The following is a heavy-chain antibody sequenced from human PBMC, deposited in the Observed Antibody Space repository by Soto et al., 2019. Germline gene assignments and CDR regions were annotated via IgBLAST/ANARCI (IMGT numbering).Heavy chain of an antibody. Sequence: PGGSLRLSCAASGFTFSSYAMSWVRQASGKGLEWVSAISGSGGSTYYADSVKGRFTISRDNSKNTLYLQMNSLRAEDTAVYYCAKDKAWELFTNYYYGMDVWGQGTTVTVSS. CDR1: GFTFSSYA. CDR2: ISGSGGST. V-gene: IGHV3-23*01. D-gene: IGHD1-26*01. J-gene: IGHJ6*02. CDR3: AKDKAWELFTNYYYGMDV.